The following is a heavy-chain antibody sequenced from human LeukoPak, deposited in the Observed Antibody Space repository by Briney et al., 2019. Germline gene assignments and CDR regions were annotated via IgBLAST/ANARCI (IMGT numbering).Heavy chain of an antibody. CDR3: ARVSSSSSWYTDLDY. J-gene: IGHJ4*02. CDR1: GFTFSSYA. V-gene: IGHV3-30*04. CDR2: ISYDGRNK. D-gene: IGHD6-13*01. Sequence: PGGSLRLSCAASGFTFSSYALHWVRQAPGKGLEWVAVISYDGRNKYYADSVKGRFTIPRDNSKNTLYLQMNSLRPEDTAVYYCARVSSSSSWYTDLDYWGQGTLVTVSS.